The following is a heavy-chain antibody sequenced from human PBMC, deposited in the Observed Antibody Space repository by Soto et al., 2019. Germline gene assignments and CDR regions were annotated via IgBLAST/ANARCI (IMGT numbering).Heavy chain of an antibody. J-gene: IGHJ6*02. CDR1: GITFSSYA. V-gene: IGHV3-23*01. CDR3: VKGGYCTGGNCYANYYYYYGMDV. CDR2: ISGSGGST. Sequence: GGSLRLSCAASGITFSSYAMNWVRQAPGKGLEWVSTISGSGGSTYYADSVKGRFTISRDNSKNTLYLQMNSLRAEDTAVYYCVKGGYCTGGNCYANYYYYYGMDVWGHGTTVTVSS. D-gene: IGHD2-15*01.